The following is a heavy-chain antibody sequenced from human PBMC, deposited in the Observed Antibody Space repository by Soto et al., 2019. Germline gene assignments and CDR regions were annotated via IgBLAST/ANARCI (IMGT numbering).Heavy chain of an antibody. CDR3: ARDCGVAVAGCFAY. D-gene: IGHD6-19*01. CDR1: GYTFTSYG. CDR2: ISAYNGNT. V-gene: IGHV1-18*01. Sequence: GASVKVSCKASGYTFTSYGISWVRQAPGQGLEWMGWISAYNGNTNYAQKLQGRVTMTTDTSTSTAYMELRSLRSDDTAVYYCARDCGVAVAGCFAYWGQGTLVTVSS. J-gene: IGHJ4*02.